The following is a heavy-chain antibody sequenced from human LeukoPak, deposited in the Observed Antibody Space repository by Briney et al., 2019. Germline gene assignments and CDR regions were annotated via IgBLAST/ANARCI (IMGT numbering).Heavy chain of an antibody. CDR3: ARHEVPGWLRLRGAFWERSFDP. V-gene: IGHV4-39*01. J-gene: IGHJ5*02. Sequence: PSETLSLTCTVSGGSISSGDHYWGWIRQPPGKGLEWIGNIYYSGPTYYNPSLKSRVTISVDTSKNQFSLKLSSVTAADTAVYYCARHEVPGWLRLRGAFWERSFDPWGQGTLVTVSS. CDR2: IYYSGPT. CDR1: GGSISSGDHY. D-gene: IGHD3-16*01.